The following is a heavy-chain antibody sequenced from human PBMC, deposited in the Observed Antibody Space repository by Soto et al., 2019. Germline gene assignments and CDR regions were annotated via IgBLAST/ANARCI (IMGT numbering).Heavy chain of an antibody. CDR2: INPNSGGT. V-gene: IGHV1-2*02. CDR1: GYTFTDFY. CDR3: ARVGHCSSTSCYPFDF. Sequence: ASVKVSCKASGYTFTDFYMHWVRQAPGQGLEWMGWINPNSGGTNYAQKFQGRVTMTRDTSISTAYMELTTLRSDDTAVYYCARVGHCSSTSCYPFDFWGQGTLVTVSS. D-gene: IGHD2-2*01. J-gene: IGHJ4*02.